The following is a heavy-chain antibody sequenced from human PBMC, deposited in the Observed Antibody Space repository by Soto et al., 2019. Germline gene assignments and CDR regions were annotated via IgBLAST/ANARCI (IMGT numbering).Heavy chain of an antibody. J-gene: IGHJ5*02. CDR1: GYTFTSYG. CDR3: VRRHVSATGIDWFEP. D-gene: IGHD6-13*01. V-gene: IGHV1-3*01. Sequence: ASVKVSCKASGYTFTSYGIHWVRQAPGQRPEWMGWINAANGDTKYSPKFQGRVTITRDTSASTAYMELSSLRSEDTAVYYCVRRHVSATGIDWFEPWCQGTLVTVSS. CDR2: INAANGDT.